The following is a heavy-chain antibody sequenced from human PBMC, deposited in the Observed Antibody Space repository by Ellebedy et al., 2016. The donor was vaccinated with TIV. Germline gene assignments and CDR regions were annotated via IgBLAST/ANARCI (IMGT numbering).Heavy chain of an antibody. CDR1: GGSFSGYY. CDR2: ITHSGST. J-gene: IGHJ4*02. V-gene: IGHV4-34*01. CDR3: ARGLARDY. Sequence: MPSETLSLTCAVYGGSFSGYYWSRIRQPPGKGLEWIGEITHSGSTNYNPSLKSRVTLSVDTSKNQFSLNLSSVTAADTAVYYCARGLARDYWGQGTLVTVSS.